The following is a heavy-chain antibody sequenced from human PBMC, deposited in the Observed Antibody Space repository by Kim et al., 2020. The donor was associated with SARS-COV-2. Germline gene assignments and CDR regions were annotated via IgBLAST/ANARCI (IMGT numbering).Heavy chain of an antibody. V-gene: IGHV3-7*01. J-gene: IGHJ3*02. CDR1: GFTFSSYS. Sequence: GGSLRLSCAASGFTFSSYSMTWVRQAPGKGLEWVANIKQDGNQKYYVDSVKGRFTISRDNAKNTLYLQMNSLRAEDTAVYYCARDGDLYSSGKDAFDI. CDR2: IKQDGNQK. CDR3: ARDGDLYSSGKDAFDI. D-gene: IGHD6-19*01.